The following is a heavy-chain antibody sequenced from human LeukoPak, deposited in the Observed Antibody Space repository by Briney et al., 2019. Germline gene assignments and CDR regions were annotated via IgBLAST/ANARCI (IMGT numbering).Heavy chain of an antibody. D-gene: IGHD2-21*02. J-gene: IGHJ2*01. Sequence: GGSLRLSCAASGFIVSDNYMAWVRQAPGKGLDWVSVVYSGGMTYYADSVKGRFTISRDNSKNTMYLEMNSLRADDTAMYYCARGPIDCTDWHLELWGRGTLVTVSS. CDR1: GFIVSDNY. CDR3: ARGPIDCTDWHLEL. V-gene: IGHV3-53*01. CDR2: VYSGGMT.